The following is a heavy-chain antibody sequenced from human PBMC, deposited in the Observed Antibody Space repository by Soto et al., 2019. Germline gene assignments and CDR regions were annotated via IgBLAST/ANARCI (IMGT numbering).Heavy chain of an antibody. D-gene: IGHD3-10*01. CDR2: INSGNGNT. CDR3: ANLGPYGSESYSFRYNWIDP. V-gene: IGHV1-3*01. Sequence: ASAKVSFTASGYTFTRYAMHWVRQAPGQRVEGMGCINSGNGNTNYSQKFQGRVTITRDSSASTVYMELSSLRTEETAVYHCANLGPYGSESYSFRYNWIDPWGQGTLVTSPQ. J-gene: IGHJ5*02. CDR1: GYTFTRYA.